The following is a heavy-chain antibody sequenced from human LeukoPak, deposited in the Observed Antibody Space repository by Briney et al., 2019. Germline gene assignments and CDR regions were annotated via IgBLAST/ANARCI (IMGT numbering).Heavy chain of an antibody. CDR2: IYHSGST. CDR1: GGSISSGGYS. J-gene: IGHJ5*02. D-gene: IGHD6-13*01. V-gene: IGHV4-30-2*01. Sequence: SQTLSLTCAVSGGSISSGGYSWGWIRQPPGKGLEWIGYIYHSGSTYYNPSLKSRDTISVDSSKNQFSLNLSSVTAADTAVYYCARGRVRLAAAATGNWFDPWGQGTLVTVSS. CDR3: ARGRVRLAAAATGNWFDP.